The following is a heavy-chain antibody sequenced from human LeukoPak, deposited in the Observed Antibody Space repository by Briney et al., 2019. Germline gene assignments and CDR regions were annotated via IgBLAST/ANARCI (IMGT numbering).Heavy chain of an antibody. CDR2: IGTAGDT. Sequence: GGSLRLSCAASGFTFSSYDMHWVRRATGKGLEWVSAIGTAGDTYYPGSVKGRFTISRENAKNSLYLQMNSLRAGDTAVYYCTRSIAAAGPYYYYYYGMDVWGQGTTVTISS. D-gene: IGHD6-13*01. J-gene: IGHJ6*02. CDR3: TRSIAAAGPYYYYYYGMDV. V-gene: IGHV3-13*01. CDR1: GFTFSSYD.